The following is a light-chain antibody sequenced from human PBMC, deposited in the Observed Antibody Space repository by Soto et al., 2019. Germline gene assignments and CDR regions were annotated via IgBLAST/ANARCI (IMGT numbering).Light chain of an antibody. CDR1: QSVSSN. Sequence: EIVMTQSPATLSVSTGERATLSCRASQSVSSNLAWYQQKPGQAPRLLIYGASTRATGIPARFSGSGSGTEFTLTISSLQSEDFAVYYCQQYNNWPGTFGHGNKVEIK. CDR3: QQYNNWPGT. J-gene: IGKJ1*01. CDR2: GAS. V-gene: IGKV3-15*01.